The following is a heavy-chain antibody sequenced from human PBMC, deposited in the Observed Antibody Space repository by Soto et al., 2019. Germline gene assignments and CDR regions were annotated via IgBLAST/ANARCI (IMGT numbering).Heavy chain of an antibody. CDR1: GGSISSGGYY. J-gene: IGHJ1*01. D-gene: IGHD3-22*01. Sequence: SETLSLTCTVSGGSISSGGYYFICIRQHPWNGLELIGYIYYSGSTYYNPSLKSRVTIPVDTSKNQFSLKLSSVTAADTAVYYCARSAYYYDSSGYYYVYFQHWGQGTLVTVSS. CDR2: IYYSGST. CDR3: ARSAYYYDSSGYYYVYFQH. V-gene: IGHV4-31*03.